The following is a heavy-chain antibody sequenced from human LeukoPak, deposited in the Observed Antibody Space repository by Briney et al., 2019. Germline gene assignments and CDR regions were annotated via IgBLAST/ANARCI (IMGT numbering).Heavy chain of an antibody. CDR3: ARVEGYCSSTSCHPGDY. Sequence: ASAKVSCKASGGTFSSYATSWVRQAPGQGLEWMGGIIPIFGTANYAQKFQGRVTITADESTSTAYMELSSLRSEDTAVYYCARVEGYCSSTSCHPGDYWGQGTLVTVSS. J-gene: IGHJ4*02. D-gene: IGHD2-2*01. CDR1: GGTFSSYA. V-gene: IGHV1-69*13. CDR2: IIPIFGTA.